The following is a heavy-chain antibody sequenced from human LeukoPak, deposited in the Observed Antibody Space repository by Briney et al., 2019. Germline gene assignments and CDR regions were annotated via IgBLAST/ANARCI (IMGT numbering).Heavy chain of an antibody. J-gene: IGHJ3*02. CDR3: ARAGGTYYGIAFDI. CDR1: GFSFSGHW. D-gene: IGHD1-26*01. CDR2: IKQDGSEK. V-gene: IGHV3-7*01. Sequence: PGGSLRLSCAASGFSFSGHWTTWVRQAPGKGLEWVANIKQDGSEKYYVASVKGRFTISRDNAKNSLYLQMNSLRAEDTAVYYCARAGGTYYGIAFDIWGQGTMVTVSS.